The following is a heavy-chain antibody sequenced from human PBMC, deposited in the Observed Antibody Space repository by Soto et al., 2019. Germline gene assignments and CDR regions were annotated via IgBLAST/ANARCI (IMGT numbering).Heavy chain of an antibody. V-gene: IGHV4-30-4*01. CDR3: ARGLKYYYDSSGSPYGIDV. Sequence: SETLSLTCTVSGDSIRSGNHYWSWIRQPPGKGLEWIGYIYYSGSTYYSPSLKSRVTISVDTSKNQFSLKLSSVTAADTAVYYCARGLKYYYDSSGSPYGIDVWGQGTTVTVSS. CDR2: IYYSGST. CDR1: GDSIRSGNHY. D-gene: IGHD3-22*01. J-gene: IGHJ6*02.